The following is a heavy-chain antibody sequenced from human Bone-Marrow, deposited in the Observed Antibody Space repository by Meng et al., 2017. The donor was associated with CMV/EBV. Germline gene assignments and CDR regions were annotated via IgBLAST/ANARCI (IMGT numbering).Heavy chain of an antibody. V-gene: IGHV3-23*01. D-gene: IGHD6-13*01. J-gene: IGHJ4*02. Sequence: GESLKISCAASGFIFRNYAMSWVRQAPGKGLEWVSAITGSGGSTYYADSVKGRFTISRDNSKNTLYLQLSSLRAEDTPVYYCAKAYSSSWYREYYDYWGQGTLVTVSS. CDR2: ITGSGGST. CDR1: GFIFRNYA. CDR3: AKAYSSSWYREYYDY.